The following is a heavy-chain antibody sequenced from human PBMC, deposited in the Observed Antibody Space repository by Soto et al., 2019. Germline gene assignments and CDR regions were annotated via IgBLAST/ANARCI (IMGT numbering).Heavy chain of an antibody. V-gene: IGHV3-48*03. Sequence: GGSLRLSCAASGFTFSSYEMNWVRQAPGKGLEWVSYISSSGSTIYYADSVKGRFTISRDNAKNSLYLQMNSLRAEDTAVYYCARLGISTVSMDYWGQGTLVTVSS. D-gene: IGHD7-27*01. J-gene: IGHJ4*02. CDR3: ARLGISTVSMDY. CDR2: ISSSGSTI. CDR1: GFTFSSYE.